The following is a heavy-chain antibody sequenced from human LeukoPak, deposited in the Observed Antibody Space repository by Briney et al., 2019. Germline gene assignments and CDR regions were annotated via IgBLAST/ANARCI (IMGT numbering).Heavy chain of an antibody. D-gene: IGHD6-6*01. Sequence: GGSLRLSCAASEFTVSSNYMNWVRQAPGKGLEWVSVIYSGGGTFYADSVKGRFTISRDNSKNTLYLQMNSLRAEDTAVYYCARGRASWYFDYWGQGTLVTVSS. CDR3: ARGRASWYFDY. CDR1: EFTVSSNY. V-gene: IGHV3-66*01. CDR2: IYSGGGT. J-gene: IGHJ4*02.